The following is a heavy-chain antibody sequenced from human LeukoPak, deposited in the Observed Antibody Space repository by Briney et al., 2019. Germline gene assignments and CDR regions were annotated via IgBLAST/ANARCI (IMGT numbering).Heavy chain of an antibody. J-gene: IGHJ5*02. D-gene: IGHD6-6*01. CDR3: ARSSRYSSSSRWFDP. CDR1: GYTFTSYY. Sequence: ASVKVSCKASGYTFTSYYMHWVRQAPGQGLGWMGIINPSGGSRSYAQKFQGRVTMTRDMSTSTVYMELSSRRSEDTAVYYCARSSRYSSSSRWFDPWGQGTLVTVSS. V-gene: IGHV1-46*01. CDR2: INPSGGSR.